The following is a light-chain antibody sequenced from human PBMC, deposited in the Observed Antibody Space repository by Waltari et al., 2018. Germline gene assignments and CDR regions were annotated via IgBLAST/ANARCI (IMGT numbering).Light chain of an antibody. CDR3: NSYAGSNNFV. CDR1: TSDVGGYHP. CDR2: EVS. Sequence: QSALTQPPSASGSPGPSVAISCTAPTSDVGGYHPVSWYHQHPGKAPKLIIYEVSKRPSGVPDRFSGSKSGRTASLTVSGLQAEDEADYYCNSYAGSNNFVFGTGTKVTVL. V-gene: IGLV2-8*01. J-gene: IGLJ1*01.